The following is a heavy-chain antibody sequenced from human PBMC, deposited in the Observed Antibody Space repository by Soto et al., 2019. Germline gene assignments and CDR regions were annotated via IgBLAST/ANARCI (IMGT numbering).Heavy chain of an antibody. D-gene: IGHD2-15*01. CDR2: ISGSGGST. CDR3: AKDHKAVVTSITFDY. Sequence: GGSLRLSCAASGFTFSSYAMSWVRQAPGKGLEWVSAISGSGGSTYYADSVKGRFTISRDNSKNTLYLQMNSLRAEDTAVYYCAKDHKAVVTSITFDYWGQGTLVTVSS. J-gene: IGHJ4*02. CDR1: GFTFSSYA. V-gene: IGHV3-23*01.